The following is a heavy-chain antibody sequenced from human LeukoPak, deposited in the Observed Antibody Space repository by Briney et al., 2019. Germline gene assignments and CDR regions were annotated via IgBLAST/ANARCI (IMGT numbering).Heavy chain of an antibody. CDR3: ARDLTVGPTTDYFDY. CDR2: IRYDGSNK. J-gene: IGHJ4*02. Sequence: GGSLRLSCAASGFTFSSYGMHWVRQGPGKGLEWVAFIRYDGSNKYYGDSVKGRFTISRDNAKNSLYLQMNSLRAEDTAVYYCARDLTVGPTTDYFDYWGQGTLVTVSS. CDR1: GFTFSSYG. V-gene: IGHV3-30*02. D-gene: IGHD1-26*01.